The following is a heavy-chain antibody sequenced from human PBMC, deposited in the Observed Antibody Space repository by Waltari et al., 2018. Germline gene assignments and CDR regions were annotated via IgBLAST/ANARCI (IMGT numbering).Heavy chain of an antibody. CDR1: GFDSSNHW. D-gene: IGHD4-4*01. V-gene: IGHV3-74*01. J-gene: IGHJ4*02. CDR3: VRGPSVDYSNPVPFDL. CDR2: INRGATI. Sequence: EVRLVESGGGLVQPGETLTLSCAASGFDSSNHWMSWVRQFPGQGPMCVARINRGATIGYDDSVRGRFTIFRDSSTNTLSLQMRSLTVEDTALYYCVRGPSVDYSNPVPFDLWGQGTLVTVSS.